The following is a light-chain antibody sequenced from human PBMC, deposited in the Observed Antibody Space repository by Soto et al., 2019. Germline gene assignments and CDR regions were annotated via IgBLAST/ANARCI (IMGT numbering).Light chain of an antibody. Sequence: DIQTTQYPSGLSASVGARATITCRASQSISSWLAWYQQKPGKAPKLLIYDASTLQSGVPSRYSGSGSGTEFTLTISNLQPDDFATYYCQQYESYSPWTFGQGTKVDI. V-gene: IGKV1-5*01. CDR3: QQYESYSPWT. CDR2: DAS. CDR1: QSISSW. J-gene: IGKJ1*01.